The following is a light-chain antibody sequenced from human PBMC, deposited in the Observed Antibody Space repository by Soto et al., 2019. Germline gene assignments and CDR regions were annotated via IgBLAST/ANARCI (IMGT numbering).Light chain of an antibody. V-gene: IGKV3-20*01. CDR3: QQYGSSPGYT. CDR2: GAS. Sequence: EIVLTQSPGTLSLSPGERATLSCRASQSVSSSYLAWYQQKPGQAPRLLIYGASSRATGIPDRFSGSGSGTDCTLTISRLEPEDFAVYYCQQYGSSPGYTFGQGTTLEIK. J-gene: IGKJ2*01. CDR1: QSVSSSY.